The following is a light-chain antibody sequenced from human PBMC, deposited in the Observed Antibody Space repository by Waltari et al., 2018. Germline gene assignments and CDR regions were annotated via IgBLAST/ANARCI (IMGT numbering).Light chain of an antibody. CDR2: DVA. V-gene: IGLV2-11*02. Sequence: QSALTQPRSVSGSPGPSVTISCPGTSGAVGANNHVSWYQHHPGKAPKVVIYDVARRPSGVPDRFTGSRSGNTASLTISGLQADDEADYYCCSYAGSYTWVFGGGTRLTVL. CDR1: SGAVGANNH. J-gene: IGLJ3*02. CDR3: CSYAGSYTWV.